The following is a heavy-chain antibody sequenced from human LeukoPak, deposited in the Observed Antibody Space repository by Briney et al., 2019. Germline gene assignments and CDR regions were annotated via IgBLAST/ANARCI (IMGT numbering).Heavy chain of an antibody. CDR3: ARDTPAEYFQH. CDR2: IYHSGST. V-gene: IGHV4-30-2*05. CDR1: GGSFSGYY. D-gene: IGHD2-15*01. J-gene: IGHJ1*01. Sequence: SETLSLTCAVYGGSFSGYYWSWIRQPPGKGLEWIGYIYHSGSTYYNPSLKSRVTISVDTSKNQFSLKLSSVTAADTAVYYCARDTPAEYFQHWGQGTLVTVSS.